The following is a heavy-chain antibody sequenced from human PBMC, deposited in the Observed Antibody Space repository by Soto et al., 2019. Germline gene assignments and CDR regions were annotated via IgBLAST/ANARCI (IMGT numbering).Heavy chain of an antibody. D-gene: IGHD3-22*01. CDR3: ARDYFDSSDYTTNWFDP. CDR1: GGSFIGYI. CDR2: INHSGSA. V-gene: IGHV4-34*01. J-gene: IGHJ5*02. Sequence: SETISLTCDLDGGSFIGYIWSWIRQTPGKGQEWIGQINHSGSANYNPSLKSRVTIFVDTSKNQFSLKLTSVTAADAALYYCARDYFDSSDYTTNWFDPWGQGSLVTVSS.